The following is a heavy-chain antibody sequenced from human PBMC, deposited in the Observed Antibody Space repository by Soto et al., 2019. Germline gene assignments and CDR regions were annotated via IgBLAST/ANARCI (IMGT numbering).Heavy chain of an antibody. CDR2: IYYSGRT. D-gene: IGHD3-10*01. Sequence: SETLSLTCTVSGDSISSDNYYWGWIRQPPGKGLEWIATIYYSGRTYYNPSLERRVTISVDTSKNQFSLKLSSLTAADSSVYYCARQGPRRSGSSLFESWGQGTLVTVS. V-gene: IGHV4-39*01. CDR1: GDSISSDNYY. CDR3: ARQGPRRSGSSLFES. J-gene: IGHJ4*02.